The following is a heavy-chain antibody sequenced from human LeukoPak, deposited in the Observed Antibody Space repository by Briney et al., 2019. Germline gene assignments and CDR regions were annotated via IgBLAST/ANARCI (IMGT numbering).Heavy chain of an antibody. D-gene: IGHD6-19*01. Sequence: PSETLSLTCTVSGASVSSYYWSWIRQPQGKGLEWIGYIYYSGTTNYKSSLKSRVTISVDTSKNQFSLKLSSMTAADTAFYYCARSRYSSGWYAFDVWGQGTMVTVSS. CDR3: ARSRYSSGWYAFDV. J-gene: IGHJ3*01. CDR2: IYYSGTT. CDR1: GASVSSYY. V-gene: IGHV4-59*08.